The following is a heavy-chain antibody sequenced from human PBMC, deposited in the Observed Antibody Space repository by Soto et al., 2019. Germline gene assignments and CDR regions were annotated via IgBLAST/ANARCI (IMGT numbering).Heavy chain of an antibody. J-gene: IGHJ4*02. D-gene: IGHD3-22*01. Sequence: GGPLRRSCAASGFTFSSYWMHWIRQVPGKGLVCVSRSNSEGYRTIYAHSVKGRFTISRDNAKNTRYLQMNSLRVEDTAVYYCARDYDSSGYHSGYLGQGTLGTVSS. CDR3: ARDYDSSGYHSGY. V-gene: IGHV3-74*01. CDR2: SNSEGYRT. CDR1: GFTFSSYW.